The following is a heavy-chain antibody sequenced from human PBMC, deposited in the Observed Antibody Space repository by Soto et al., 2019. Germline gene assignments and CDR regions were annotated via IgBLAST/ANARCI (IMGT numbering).Heavy chain of an antibody. V-gene: IGHV3-66*01. CDR1: GFIVSDTY. Sequence: EVQLVESGGGLVQPGGSLRLSCTASGFIVSDTYMNWVRQAPGKGLEWVSVISNRGDTHYADSVRGRFSLYRDIADNTVHLQMNNLRVEDTAVYYCAREPRYCRGGSCSITGDAFDIWGQGTMVTVSS. J-gene: IGHJ3*02. CDR3: AREPRYCRGGSCSITGDAFDI. D-gene: IGHD2-15*01. CDR2: ISNRGDT.